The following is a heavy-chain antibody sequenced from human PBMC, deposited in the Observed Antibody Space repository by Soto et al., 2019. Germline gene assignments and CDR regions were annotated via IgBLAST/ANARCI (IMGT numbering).Heavy chain of an antibody. CDR2: ISSSSSYI. J-gene: IGHJ6*02. V-gene: IGHV3-21*01. CDR3: AFLPYYDIFTGYFTHLIGYGMDV. CDR1: GFTFSSYS. Sequence: EVQLVESGGGLVKPGGSLSLSCAASGFTFSSYSMNWVRQAPGKGLEWVSSISSSSSYIYYADSVKGRVTISRDNAKNSLYLQMNRLRAEDTAVYYCAFLPYYDIFTGYFTHLIGYGMDVWGQGTTVTVSS. D-gene: IGHD3-9*01.